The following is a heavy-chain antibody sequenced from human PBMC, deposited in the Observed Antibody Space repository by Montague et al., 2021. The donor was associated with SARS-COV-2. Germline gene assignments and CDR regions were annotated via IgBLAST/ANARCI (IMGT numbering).Heavy chain of an antibody. CDR1: GGSISSSSYY. J-gene: IGHJ6*02. CDR2: IYYSGST. Sequence: SETLSLTCTVSGGSISSSSYYWGWIRQPPGKGLEWIGSIYYSGSTYYNPSLKSRVTISVDTSKNQFSLKLSSVTAADTAVYYCARVWRQQLVRLSSMDVWGQGTTVTVSS. CDR3: ARVWRQQLVRLSSMDV. D-gene: IGHD6-13*01. V-gene: IGHV4-39*07.